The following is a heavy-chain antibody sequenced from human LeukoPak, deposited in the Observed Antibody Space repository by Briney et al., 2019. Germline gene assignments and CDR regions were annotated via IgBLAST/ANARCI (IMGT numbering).Heavy chain of an antibody. Sequence: PSETLSLTCAVYGGSFSGYYWSWVRQPPGKGLEWMGEINHSGSTNYNPSLKRGGTISVGTSKNQFSLKLSSVTAADTAVYYCARLKQQLHHYYYYYMDVWGKGTTVTISS. V-gene: IGHV4-34*01. CDR2: INHSGST. CDR3: ARLKQQLHHYYYYYMDV. J-gene: IGHJ6*03. D-gene: IGHD6-13*01. CDR1: GGSFSGYY.